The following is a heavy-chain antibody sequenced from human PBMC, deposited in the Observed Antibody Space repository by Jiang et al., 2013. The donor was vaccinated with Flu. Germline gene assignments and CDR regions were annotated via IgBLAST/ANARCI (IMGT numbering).Heavy chain of an antibody. Sequence: ETLSLTCAVSGYSIRSGYYWGWIRQSPGKGLEWIGGIYHTGTTYHNPSLQTRVTLSVDTSKNQFSLKLSSVTAADTAVYYCARDSWYYYEGSGYYPFDHWGQGTRVTVSS. CDR1: GYSIRSGYY. J-gene: IGHJ4*02. CDR3: ARDSWYYYEGSGYYPFDH. V-gene: IGHV4-38-2*02. D-gene: IGHD3-22*01. CDR2: IYHTGTT.